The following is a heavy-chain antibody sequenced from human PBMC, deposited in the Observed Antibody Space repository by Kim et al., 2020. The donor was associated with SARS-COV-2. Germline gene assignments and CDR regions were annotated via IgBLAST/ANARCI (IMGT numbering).Heavy chain of an antibody. Sequence: GGSLRLSCAAPGFTFSRRAMSWVRQVPGKGLEWIASVNNNNNPYYADSVKGRFTVSRDITKDTLYLQMNSLRADDTALYYCAKDHPSSGWPTFDSWGQGTLVAVSS. D-gene: IGHD6-19*01. CDR1: GFTFSRRA. J-gene: IGHJ4*02. CDR2: VNNNNNP. CDR3: AKDHPSSGWPTFDS. V-gene: IGHV3-23*05.